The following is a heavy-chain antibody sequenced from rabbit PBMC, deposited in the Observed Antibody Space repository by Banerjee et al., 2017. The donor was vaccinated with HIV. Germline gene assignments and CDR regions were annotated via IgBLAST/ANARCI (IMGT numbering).Heavy chain of an antibody. Sequence: QQQLVESGGGLVQPGASLTLTCKASGFTISSSYWMCWVRQAPGKGLEWNGCIYTGSSGRTYYASWAKGRFTISKTSSTTVTLQMTSLTAADTATYFCARDDVSGSGYDYPLWGPGTLVTVS. J-gene: IGHJ4*01. V-gene: IGHV1S45*01. CDR3: ARDDVSGSGYDYPL. CDR2: IYTGSSGRT. D-gene: IGHD1-1*01. CDR1: GFTISSSYW.